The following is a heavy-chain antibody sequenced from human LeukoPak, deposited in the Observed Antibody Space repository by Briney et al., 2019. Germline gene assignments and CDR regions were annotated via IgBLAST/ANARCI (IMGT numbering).Heavy chain of an antibody. D-gene: IGHD3-16*01. Sequence: SDTLSLTCTVSGGSINSGDYSWSWVRQPPGKGLEWIGYISHSGSTYYNPSLKSRVTISLDTPRNQFSLKLNSVTAADTAVYYCARYYGGILYDDVWGSYGLDPWGQGILVTVSS. J-gene: IGHJ5*02. CDR2: ISHSGST. CDR3: ARYYGGILYDDVWGSYGLDP. CDR1: GGSINSGDYS. V-gene: IGHV4-30-4*02.